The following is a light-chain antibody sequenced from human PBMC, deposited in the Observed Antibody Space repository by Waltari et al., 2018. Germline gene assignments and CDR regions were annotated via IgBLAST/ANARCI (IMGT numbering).Light chain of an antibody. CDR2: GAS. CDR1: QSISSY. CDR3: QQRSGGPT. V-gene: IGKV3-11*01. J-gene: IGKJ1*01. Sequence: VLTQSPATLSLSPGERAILSCRASQSISSYLEWYPQKPGQAPRLLIYGASNRATGIPARFSGSGSGTDFTLTISSLEPEDFAVYYCQQRSGGPTFGQGTKVEIK.